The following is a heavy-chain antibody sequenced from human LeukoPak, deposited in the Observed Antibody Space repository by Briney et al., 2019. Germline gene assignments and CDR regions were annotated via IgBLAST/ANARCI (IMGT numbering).Heavy chain of an antibody. Sequence: GASVKVSCTASGYTFTGYYIHWMRQAPGQRLEWMGGVDPKSGGTNYAQKFQGRITITRDTSISTAYMEVSRLRSDDTAVYYCAKTTVTSEEYFYYYMDVWGKGTTVTVSS. V-gene: IGHV1-2*02. J-gene: IGHJ6*03. CDR2: VDPKSGGT. CDR1: GYTFTGYY. D-gene: IGHD4-17*01. CDR3: AKTTVTSEEYFYYYMDV.